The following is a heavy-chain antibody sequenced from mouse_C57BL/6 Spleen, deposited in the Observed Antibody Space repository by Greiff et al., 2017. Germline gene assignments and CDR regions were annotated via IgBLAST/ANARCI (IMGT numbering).Heavy chain of an antibody. D-gene: IGHD1-1*01. J-gene: IGHJ4*01. CDR1: GYTFTDYY. CDR2: INPNNGGT. V-gene: IGHV1-26*01. CDR3: ARGSGSSSYYAMDY. Sequence: VQLQQSGPELVKPGASVKISCKASGYTFTDYYMNWVKQSHGKSLEWIGDINPNNGGTSYNQKFKGKATLTVDKSSSTAYMELRSLTSEDSAVYYCARGSGSSSYYAMDYWGQGTSVTVSS.